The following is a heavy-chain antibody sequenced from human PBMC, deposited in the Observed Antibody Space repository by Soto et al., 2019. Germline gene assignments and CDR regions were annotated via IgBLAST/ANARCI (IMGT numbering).Heavy chain of an antibody. CDR1: GYTFHTYG. V-gene: IGHV1-18*01. Sequence: ASVKVTCKASGYTFHTYGITWVRQAPGQGLEWMGWISTYNGNTEYVQKFQDRVTMTTDPSTRTAYMELRSLRSDDTAVFYCARKSSSSSWFDPWGQGTLVTVSS. CDR2: ISTYNGNT. CDR3: ARKSSSSSWFDP. J-gene: IGHJ5*02. D-gene: IGHD6-6*01.